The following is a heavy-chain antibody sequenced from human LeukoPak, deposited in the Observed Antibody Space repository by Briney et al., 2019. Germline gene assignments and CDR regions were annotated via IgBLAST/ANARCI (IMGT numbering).Heavy chain of an antibody. Sequence: SGPTLVQPTQTLTLTCTCSGIQVSPSGVGVGWIRQPPGKALEWLARFYGYDDKRYSLSLKSRLTITKDISKNQVVLTMTNMDPVHTATYYCAHRKSRDGYNVPYHAFDIWGQGTMVTVSS. D-gene: IGHD5-24*01. CDR1: GIQVSPSGVG. V-gene: IGHV2-5*01. CDR2: FYGYDDK. CDR3: AHRKSRDGYNVPYHAFDI. J-gene: IGHJ3*02.